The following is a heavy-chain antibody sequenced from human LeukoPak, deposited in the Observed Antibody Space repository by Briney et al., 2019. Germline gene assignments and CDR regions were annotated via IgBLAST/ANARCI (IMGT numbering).Heavy chain of an antibody. Sequence: PGGSLRLSCAASGFTFSSYEMNWVRQAPGKGLEWVSSISSSSSYIYYADSVRGRFTISRDNAKNSLYLQMNSLRAEDTAVYYCARDYGSSWYLFMDVWGKGTTVTVSS. CDR2: ISSSSSYI. CDR1: GFTFSSYE. J-gene: IGHJ6*03. D-gene: IGHD6-13*01. CDR3: ARDYGSSWYLFMDV. V-gene: IGHV3-21*01.